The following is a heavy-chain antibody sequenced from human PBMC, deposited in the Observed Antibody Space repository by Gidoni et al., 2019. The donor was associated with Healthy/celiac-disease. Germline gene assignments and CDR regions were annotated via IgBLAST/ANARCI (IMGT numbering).Heavy chain of an antibody. CDR2: ISGSGGST. CDR1: GFTFSSYA. Sequence: EVQLLESGGGLVQPGGSLRLSCAASGFTFSSYAMSWVRQAPGKGLDWVSAISGSGGSTYYADSVKGRFTISRDKSKNTLYLQMNSLRAEDTAVYYCAKAPLGTMIVVVIMYYFDYWGQGTLVTVSS. CDR3: AKAPLGTMIVVVIMYYFDY. D-gene: IGHD3-22*01. V-gene: IGHV3-23*01. J-gene: IGHJ4*02.